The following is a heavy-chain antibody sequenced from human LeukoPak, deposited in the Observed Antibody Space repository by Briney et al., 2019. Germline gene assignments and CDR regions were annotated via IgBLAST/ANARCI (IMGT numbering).Heavy chain of an antibody. Sequence: GGSLRLSCAASGFAVSRNYMTWVRQALGKGLEWVSVIYNHGSTFYADSVKGRFTISRDNAKNTVYLQMNSLRVEDTAVYYCSRGPWDCWGQGTLVTVSS. V-gene: IGHV3-53*05. J-gene: IGHJ4*02. CDR2: IYNHGST. CDR3: SRGPWDC. CDR1: GFAVSRNY.